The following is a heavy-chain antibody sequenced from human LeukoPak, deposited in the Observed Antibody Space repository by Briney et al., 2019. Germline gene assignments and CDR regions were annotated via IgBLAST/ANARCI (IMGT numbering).Heavy chain of an antibody. J-gene: IGHJ1*01. CDR1: GFNFNNYA. CDR3: ARGKYDSSPFLQH. D-gene: IGHD3-22*01. Sequence: GGSLRLSCTVSGFNFNNYAMHWVRQAPGKGLEWVSYISFSVNTKYYGDSVKGRFTISRDNAKNSMYLQMNSLRAEDTAVYYCARGKYDSSPFLQHWGQGTLVTVSS. V-gene: IGHV3-48*04. CDR2: ISFSVNTK.